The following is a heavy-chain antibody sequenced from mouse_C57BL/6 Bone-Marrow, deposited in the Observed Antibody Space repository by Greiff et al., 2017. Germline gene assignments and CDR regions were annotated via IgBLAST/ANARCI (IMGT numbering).Heavy chain of an antibody. CDR2: INPSSGST. J-gene: IGHJ4*01. V-gene: IGHV1-7*01. CDR1: GYTFTSYW. D-gene: IGHD2-4*01. CDR3: AREEDDDDAYYYAMDY. Sequence: VQLQQSGAELAKPGASVKLSCKASGYTFTSYWMHWVKQRPGQGLEWIGYINPSSGSTKYNQKFKDKATLTADKSSSTAYMQLSSLTYEDSAVYYCAREEDDDDAYYYAMDYWGQGTSVTVSS.